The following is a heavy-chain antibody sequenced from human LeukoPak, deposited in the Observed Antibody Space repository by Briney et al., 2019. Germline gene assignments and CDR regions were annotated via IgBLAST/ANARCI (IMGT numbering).Heavy chain of an antibody. V-gene: IGHV4-4*07. CDR3: ARRDISSGWSFDY. CDR1: GGSISNYH. J-gene: IGHJ4*02. Sequence: SETLSLTCSVSGGSISNYHWSWIRQPAGKGLEWIGQIHTSGSTNYNPPLKSRVTMSIDTTEDQVSLTIRSVTAADTAFYYCARRDISSGWSFDYWGQGTLVTVSS. D-gene: IGHD6-19*01. CDR2: IHTSGST.